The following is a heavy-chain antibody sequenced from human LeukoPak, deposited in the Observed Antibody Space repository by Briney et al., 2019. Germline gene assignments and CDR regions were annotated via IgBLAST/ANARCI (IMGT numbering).Heavy chain of an antibody. Sequence: SVKVSCKASGGTFSSYAISWVRQAPGQGLEWRGRIIPIFGTANYAQKFQARVTITTDESTSTAYMELSSLRSEDTAVYYCARDYYDSSGYYYAHDYWGQGTLVTVSS. J-gene: IGHJ4*02. V-gene: IGHV1-69*05. CDR3: ARDYYDSSGYYYAHDY. D-gene: IGHD3-22*01. CDR2: IIPIFGTA. CDR1: GGTFSSYA.